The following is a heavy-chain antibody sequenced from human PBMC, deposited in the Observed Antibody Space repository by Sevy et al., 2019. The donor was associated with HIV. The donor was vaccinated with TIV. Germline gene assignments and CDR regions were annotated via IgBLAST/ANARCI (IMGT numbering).Heavy chain of an antibody. V-gene: IGHV3-7*01. Sequence: GGSLRLYCAASGFTFSSYWMSWVRQAPGKGLEWVANIKQDGSEKYYVDSVKGRFTISRDNAKNSLYLQMNSLRAEDTAVYYCAREPPPIRFLDGGYFDYWGQGTLVTVSS. CDR2: IKQDGSEK. CDR3: AREPPPIRFLDGGYFDY. J-gene: IGHJ4*02. CDR1: GFTFSSYW. D-gene: IGHD3-3*01.